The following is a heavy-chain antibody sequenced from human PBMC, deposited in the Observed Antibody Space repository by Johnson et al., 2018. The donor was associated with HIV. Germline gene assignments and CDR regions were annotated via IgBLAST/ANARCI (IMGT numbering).Heavy chain of an antibody. Sequence: VQLVESGGGLVQPGGSLRLSCAASGFTVSSNYMSWVRQAPGKGLEWVSVIYSGGSTYYADSVKGRFTISRDNSKNTLYLQMNSLRGEDTAVYYCARDGCRFYYNFWSASDTFDIWGQG. V-gene: IGHV3-66*02. D-gene: IGHD3-3*01. J-gene: IGHJ3*02. CDR1: GFTVSSNY. CDR2: IYSGGST. CDR3: ARDGCRFYYNFWSASDTFDI.